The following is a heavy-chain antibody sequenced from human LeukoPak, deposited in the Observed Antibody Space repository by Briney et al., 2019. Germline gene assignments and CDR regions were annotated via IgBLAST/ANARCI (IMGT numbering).Heavy chain of an antibody. CDR1: GFIYSSYW. Sequence: GGSLRLSCAASGFIYSSYWMSWVRQTPGKGLEWVSVIYSGGSTYYADSVKGRFTISRDNSKNTLYLQMNSLRAEDTAVYYCEDSSRGYWGQGTLVTVSS. D-gene: IGHD6-13*01. J-gene: IGHJ4*02. CDR2: IYSGGST. V-gene: IGHV3-53*01. CDR3: EDSSRGY.